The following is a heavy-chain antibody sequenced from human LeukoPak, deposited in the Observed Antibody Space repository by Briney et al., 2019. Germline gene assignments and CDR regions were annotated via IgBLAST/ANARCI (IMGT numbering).Heavy chain of an antibody. V-gene: IGHV4-39*07. Sequence: KPSETLSLTCTVSGGSISSSSYYWGWIRQPPGKGLEWIGSIYYSGSTYYNPSLKSRVTISVDTSKNQFSLKLSSVTAADTAVYYCARGRTCSSTSCYKGSYYYYMDVWGKGTTVTVSS. CDR2: IYYSGST. CDR1: GGSISSSSYY. J-gene: IGHJ6*03. CDR3: ARGRTCSSTSCYKGSYYYYMDV. D-gene: IGHD2-2*02.